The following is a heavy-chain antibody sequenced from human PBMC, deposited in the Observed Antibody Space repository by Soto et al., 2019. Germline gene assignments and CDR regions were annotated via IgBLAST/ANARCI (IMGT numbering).Heavy chain of an antibody. V-gene: IGHV4-34*01. D-gene: IGHD3-16*01. CDR1: GGSFSGYY. Sequence: SETLSLTCAVCGGSFSGYYWSWIRQPPGKGLEWIGEINHSGSTNYNPSLKSRVTISVDTSKNQFSLKLSSVTAADTAVYYCARGLIMTIITHAFDIWGQGTMVTVSS. J-gene: IGHJ3*02. CDR2: INHSGST. CDR3: ARGLIMTIITHAFDI.